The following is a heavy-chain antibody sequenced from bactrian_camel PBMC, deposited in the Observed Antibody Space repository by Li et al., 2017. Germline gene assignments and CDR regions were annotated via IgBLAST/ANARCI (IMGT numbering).Heavy chain of an antibody. J-gene: IGHJ4*01. CDR3: AADRMACLRPSVQLAAYNF. Sequence: VQLVESGGDSVQAGGSLKLSCTASVGSGGPLSAGCMGWFRQATGKEREGVARIVVGGADTYYADSVKGRFTISKDGSKNTLYLQMNSLKPEDTAMYYCAADRMACLRPSVQLAAYNFWGRGTQVTVS. V-gene: IGHV3-3*01. CDR2: IVVGGADT. CDR1: VGSGGPLSAG.